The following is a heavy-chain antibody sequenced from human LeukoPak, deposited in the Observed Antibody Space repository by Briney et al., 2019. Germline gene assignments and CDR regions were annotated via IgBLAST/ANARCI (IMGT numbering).Heavy chain of an antibody. CDR1: GYTFTSYY. J-gene: IGHJ4*02. CDR3: ARGGRLVLWFGESAYFDY. V-gene: IGHV1-46*01. D-gene: IGHD3-10*01. CDR2: INPSGGST. Sequence: ASVKVSCKASGYTFTSYYMHWVRQAPGQGLEWMGIINPSGGSTSYAQKFQGRVTMTRDMSTSTFYMELSSLRSEDTAVYYCARGGRLVLWFGESAYFDYWGQGTLVTVSS.